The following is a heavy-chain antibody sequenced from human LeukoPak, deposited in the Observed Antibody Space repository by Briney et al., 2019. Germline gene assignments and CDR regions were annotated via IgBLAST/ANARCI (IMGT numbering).Heavy chain of an antibody. CDR3: ARDYAGATTGYFDY. V-gene: IGHV1-69*01. CDR1: GGTFSSYA. D-gene: IGHD1-26*01. CDR2: IIPIFGTA. Sequence: ASVKVSCKASGGTFSSYAISWVRQAPGQGLEWVGGIIPIFGTANYAQKFQGRVTITADESTCTAYMELSSLRSEDTAVYYCARDYAGATTGYFDYWGQGTLVTVSS. J-gene: IGHJ4*02.